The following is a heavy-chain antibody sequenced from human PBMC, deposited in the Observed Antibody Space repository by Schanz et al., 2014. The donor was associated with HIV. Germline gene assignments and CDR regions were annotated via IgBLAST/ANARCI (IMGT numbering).Heavy chain of an antibody. Sequence: QVQLVESGGRVVQPGRSLRLSCAASGFTFSTYGMHWVRQAPGKGLEWVAVIWYDGSNKYYADSVKGRFTISRDNSKNTLYLQMNSLRAEDTAIYYCATFGSSWPGYFDSWGQGTLVTVSS. J-gene: IGHJ4*02. CDR1: GFTFSTYG. V-gene: IGHV3-33*01. D-gene: IGHD6-13*01. CDR3: ATFGSSWPGYFDS. CDR2: IWYDGSNK.